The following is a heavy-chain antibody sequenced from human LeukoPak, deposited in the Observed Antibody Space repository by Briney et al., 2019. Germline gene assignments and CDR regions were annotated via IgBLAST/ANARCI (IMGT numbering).Heavy chain of an antibody. CDR1: GYTFTSYY. CDR3: ARRGGCISTSCNLDY. Sequence: GASVKVSCKTSGYTFTSYYMHWMRQAPGQGLEWVGMINPNGGGTSSAQKFQGRVTMTRDTSTSTVYMGLSSLRSEDTAIYYCARRGGCISTSCNLDYWGQGTLVTVSS. V-gene: IGHV1-46*03. D-gene: IGHD2-2*01. J-gene: IGHJ4*02. CDR2: INPNGGGT.